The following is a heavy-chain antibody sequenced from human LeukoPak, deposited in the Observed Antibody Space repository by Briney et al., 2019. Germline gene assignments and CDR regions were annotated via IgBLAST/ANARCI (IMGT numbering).Heavy chain of an antibody. CDR3: ASFGYSYGYYFDY. J-gene: IGHJ4*02. V-gene: IGHV3-11*01. CDR2: MSSSDTTI. Sequence: GGSLRLSCAASGITLSDYYVSWIRQTPGKGLEWVSYMSSSDTTIFYGDSVRGRFTISRDNSKNSLYLQMTSLRAEDMAVYYCASFGYSYGYYFDYWGQGTLVTVSS. CDR1: GITLSDYY. D-gene: IGHD5-18*01.